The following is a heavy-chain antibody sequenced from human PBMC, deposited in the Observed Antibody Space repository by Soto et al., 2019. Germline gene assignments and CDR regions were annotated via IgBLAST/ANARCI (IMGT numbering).Heavy chain of an antibody. CDR1: GYSFTSYW. V-gene: IGHV5-51*01. J-gene: IGHJ6*02. D-gene: IGHD6-19*01. CDR3: ARTTGYSSGWTYYYYGMDV. Sequence: GESLKISCKGSGYSFTSYWIGWVRQMPGKGLEWMGIIYPGDSDTRYSPSFQGQVTISADKSISTAYLQWSSLKASDTAMYYCARTTGYSSGWTYYYYGMDVWGQGTTVTVS. CDR2: IYPGDSDT.